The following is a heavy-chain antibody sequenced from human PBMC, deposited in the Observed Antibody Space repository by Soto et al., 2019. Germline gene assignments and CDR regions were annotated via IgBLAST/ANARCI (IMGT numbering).Heavy chain of an antibody. J-gene: IGHJ3*01. CDR2: IIPIFGTA. D-gene: IGHD5-12*01. CDR1: GSTFSSYA. V-gene: IGHV1-69*12. CDR3: ASPRYSGYDDGAFDL. Sequence: QVQLVQSGAEVKKPGSSVKVSCKASGSTFSSYAISWVRQAPGQGLEWMGGIIPIFGTANYAQKFQGRVMLAADDSTSAGGKELSILRSEDPAVYDWASPRYSGYDDGAFDLLGQGTKGNVSS.